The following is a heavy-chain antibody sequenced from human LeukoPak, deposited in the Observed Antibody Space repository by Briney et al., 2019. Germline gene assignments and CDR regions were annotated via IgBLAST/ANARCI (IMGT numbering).Heavy chain of an antibody. CDR1: GFALSSHW. D-gene: IGHD6-13*01. J-gene: IGHJ4*02. CDR2: VNRDGSET. V-gene: IGHV3-7*01. Sequence: GGSLRLSCAASGFALSSHWMTWVRQVPGRGPEWVANVNRDGSETYYLDSVKGRFTISKDNAKNSLYLLMNSLRVEDTAVYYCARANNSSWHNWGQGTLVTVAS. CDR3: ARANNSSWHN.